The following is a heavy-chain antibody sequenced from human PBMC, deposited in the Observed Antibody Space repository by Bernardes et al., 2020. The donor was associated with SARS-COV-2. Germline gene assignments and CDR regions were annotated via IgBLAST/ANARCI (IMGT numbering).Heavy chain of an antibody. CDR2: FDPEDGET. V-gene: IGHV1-24*01. CDR3: ARAPPVLHPHWFDP. Sequence: ASVKVSCKVSGYTLIALSMHWVRQAPGKGLEWMGGFDPEDGETIYAQKFQGRVTMTEDTSTDTAYMELSSLRSEDTAVYYCARAPPVLHPHWFDPWGQGTLVTVSS. J-gene: IGHJ5*02. CDR1: GYTLIALS. D-gene: IGHD1-1*01.